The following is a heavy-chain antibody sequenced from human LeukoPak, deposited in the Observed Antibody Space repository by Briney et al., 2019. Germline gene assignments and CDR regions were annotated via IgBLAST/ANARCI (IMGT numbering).Heavy chain of an antibody. V-gene: IGHV3-72*01. D-gene: IGHD3-22*01. CDR3: ARAERYYYDSSGYYYDY. J-gene: IGHJ4*02. CDR1: GITVSDHY. Sequence: PGGSLRLSCAASGITVSDHYMDWVRQAPGKGLEWVGRTRNKANSYTTEYAASVKGRFTISRDDSKNSLYLQMNSLKTEDTAVYYCARAERYYYDSSGYYYDYWGQGTLVTVSS. CDR2: TRNKANSYTT.